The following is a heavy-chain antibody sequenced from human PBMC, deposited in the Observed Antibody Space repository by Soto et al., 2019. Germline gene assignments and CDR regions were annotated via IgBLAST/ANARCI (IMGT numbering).Heavy chain of an antibody. CDR1: GGSISSYY. Sequence: SETLSLTCTVSGGSISSYYWSWIRQPLGRGLEQTGNIYVSGSTNYDPPPKIRLTISVDTPKTHFALKLSSVTAADTALYFCGGRGKDDNYSSYMNVRGKGTRATAP. CDR3: GGRGKDDNYSSYMNV. CDR2: IYVSGST. D-gene: IGHD1-1*01. J-gene: IGHJ6*03. V-gene: IGHV4-59*08.